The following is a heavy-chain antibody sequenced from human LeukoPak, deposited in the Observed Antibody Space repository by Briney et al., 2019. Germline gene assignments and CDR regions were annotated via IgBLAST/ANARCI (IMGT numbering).Heavy chain of an antibody. Sequence: PGRSLRLSCAASGFTFDDYAMHWVRQAPGKGLEWVSGISWNSGSIGYADSVKGRFTISRDNAKNSLYLQMNSLRAEDTVLYYCAKDISTTVTSGFDYWGQGTLVTVSS. CDR2: ISWNSGSI. CDR3: AKDISTTVTSGFDY. V-gene: IGHV3-9*01. J-gene: IGHJ4*02. CDR1: GFTFDDYA. D-gene: IGHD4-17*01.